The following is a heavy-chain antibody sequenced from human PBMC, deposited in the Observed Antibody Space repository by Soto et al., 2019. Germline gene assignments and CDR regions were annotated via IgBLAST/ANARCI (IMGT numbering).Heavy chain of an antibody. Sequence: ASVKVSCKSPRDTFTSYYINWVRQAPGQGLEWMGVINPHGGSTAYAQKFKGRVTLTRDTSASTVYMEVSSLTSEDTAMYYCARSSGGNFGIIIEGTNCFAPWGQGTLVTVSA. CDR2: INPHGGST. D-gene: IGHD1-26*01. V-gene: IGHV1-46*01. CDR1: RDTFTSYY. CDR3: ARSSGGNFGIIIEGTNCFAP. J-gene: IGHJ5*02.